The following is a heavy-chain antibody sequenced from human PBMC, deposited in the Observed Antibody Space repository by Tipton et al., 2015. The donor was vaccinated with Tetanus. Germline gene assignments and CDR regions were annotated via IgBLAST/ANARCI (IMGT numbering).Heavy chain of an antibody. CDR3: ARPGGTAMVYYFDC. CDR2: INHSGRT. J-gene: IGHJ4*02. V-gene: IGHV4-34*01. Sequence: TLSLTCAVYGGSFSGYYWSWIRQPPGKGLEWIGEINHSGRTNYNPSLKSRVTISVDTSKNQFSLKLSSVTAADTAVYYCARPGGTAMVYYFDCWGQGTLVTVSS. D-gene: IGHD5-18*01. CDR1: GGSFSGYY.